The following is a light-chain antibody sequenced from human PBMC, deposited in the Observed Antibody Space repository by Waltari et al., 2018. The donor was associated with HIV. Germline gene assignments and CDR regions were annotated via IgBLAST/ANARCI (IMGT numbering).Light chain of an antibody. Sequence: QSALTQPPSVSGSPGQSVTISCTGTSSDVVNYNRVSWYQQPPGSAPNLMIYEVSNRPSGVPRRFSGSKSGNTASLTISGLQAEDEADYYCSSYTSSNTFVVFGGGTKLTVL. CDR3: SSYTSSNTFVV. CDR2: EVS. V-gene: IGLV2-18*02. CDR1: SSDVVNYNR. J-gene: IGLJ2*01.